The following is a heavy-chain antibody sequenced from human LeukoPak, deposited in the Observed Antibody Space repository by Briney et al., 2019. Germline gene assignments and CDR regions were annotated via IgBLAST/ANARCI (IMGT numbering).Heavy chain of an antibody. D-gene: IGHD1-26*01. CDR1: GGSISSSSYY. Sequence: PSETLSLTCTVSGGSISSSSYYWGCIRQPPGKGLEWIGTIYYSGSTDYNPSLKSRVTISVDTSKNQFSLKLSSVTAADTAVYYCARHRGDSGSYYASFYFDDWGQGTLVTVSS. V-gene: IGHV4-39*01. J-gene: IGHJ4*02. CDR3: ARHRGDSGSYYASFYFDD. CDR2: IYYSGST.